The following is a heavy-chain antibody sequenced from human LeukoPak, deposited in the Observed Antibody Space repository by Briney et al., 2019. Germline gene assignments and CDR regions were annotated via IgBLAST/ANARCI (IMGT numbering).Heavy chain of an antibody. D-gene: IGHD3-10*01. CDR3: ATDPRYYYGSGSPSPRIDY. Sequence: GGSLRLSCAASEFSFSYAWMSWVRQAPGKGLDWVGRIKSKTDGGTTDYAAPVKGRFTISRDDSNNMLFLQMNSLKTEDTAVYYCATDPRYYYGSGSPSPRIDYWGQGTLVTVSS. J-gene: IGHJ4*02. CDR1: EFSFSYAW. V-gene: IGHV3-15*01. CDR2: IKSKTDGGTT.